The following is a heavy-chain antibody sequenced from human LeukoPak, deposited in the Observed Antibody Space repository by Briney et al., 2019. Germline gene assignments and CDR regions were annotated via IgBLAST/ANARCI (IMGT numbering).Heavy chain of an antibody. CDR2: IYYRGST. CDR3: ARYSPVVAATYWYFDL. V-gene: IGHV4-59*01. CDR1: GGSISSYY. Sequence: SETLSLTCTVSGGSISSYYGSWIRQPPGKGLEWIGYIYYRGSTNYNPSLKSRVTISVDTSKNQFSLKLSSVTAADTAVYYCARYSPVVAATYWYFDLWGRGTLVTVSS. J-gene: IGHJ2*01. D-gene: IGHD2-15*01.